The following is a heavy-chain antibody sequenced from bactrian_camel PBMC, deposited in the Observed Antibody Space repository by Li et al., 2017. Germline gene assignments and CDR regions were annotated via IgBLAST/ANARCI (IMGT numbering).Heavy chain of an antibody. CDR2: IFTGGPAV. CDR1: GGPYAGHC. J-gene: IGHJ6*01. D-gene: IGHD5*01. V-gene: IGHV3S1*01. Sequence: HVQLVESGGGSVQAGGSLKLSCVSSGGPYAGHCMGWFRQAPGKQREVIATIFTGGPAVYYAESVKGRFTISQDHAKNTGYLQMSSLKPEDTAVYYCAADPGLSCVGEDRFGYWGQGTQVTVS. CDR3: AADPGLSCVGEDRFGY.